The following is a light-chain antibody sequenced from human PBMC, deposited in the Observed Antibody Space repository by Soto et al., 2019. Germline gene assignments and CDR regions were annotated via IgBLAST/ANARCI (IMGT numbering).Light chain of an antibody. J-gene: IGKJ2*01. CDR3: QQPSNWPPT. CDR2: DAS. CDR1: QSVSSY. V-gene: IGKV3-11*01. Sequence: EIVLTQSPATLSLSPGERATLSCRASQSVSSYLAWYQQKPGQAPRLLIYDASNRATGIPARFSGSGSGTDFTLTISRLEPEDFAVYYCQQPSNWPPTFGQGNKLEIK.